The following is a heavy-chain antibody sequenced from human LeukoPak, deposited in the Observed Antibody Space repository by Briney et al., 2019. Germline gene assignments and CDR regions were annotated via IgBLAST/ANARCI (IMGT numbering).Heavy chain of an antibody. J-gene: IGHJ4*02. D-gene: IGHD3-22*01. CDR1: GGSVSGGSYH. CDR2: IYSDGTT. V-gene: IGHV4-61*02. CDR3: ATLQSSGYDYSDY. Sequence: SETLSLTCSVSGGSVSGGSYHWTWIRQPAGKGLEWIGRIYSDGTTNYNPSLKSRVTMSVDTSKNQFSLKLTSVTAADTAVYYCATLQSSGYDYSDYWGQGILVTVSS.